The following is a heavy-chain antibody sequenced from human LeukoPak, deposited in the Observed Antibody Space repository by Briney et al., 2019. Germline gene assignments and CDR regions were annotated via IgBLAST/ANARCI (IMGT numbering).Heavy chain of an antibody. D-gene: IGHD2-2*02. J-gene: IGHJ5*02. V-gene: IGHV4-61*02. CDR1: GGSIISGSYY. Sequence: SGTLALTCTVSGGSIISGSYYWSWIRQPAGQGLGWIGRIYTSGSTNYNPSLKSRVPISVETCKNQFSLKLSSVTAADTAVYYCARDRVSYCSSTSCYTQYNWFDPWGQGTLVTVSS. CDR3: ARDRVSYCSSTSCYTQYNWFDP. CDR2: IYTSGST.